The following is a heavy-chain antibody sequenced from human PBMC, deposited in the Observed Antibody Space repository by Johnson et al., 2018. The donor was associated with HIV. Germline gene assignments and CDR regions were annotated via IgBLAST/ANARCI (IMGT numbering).Heavy chain of an antibody. CDR2: ISYDGSNK. CDR3: AREEPRDNDAFDI. CDR1: GFTFSSYG. Sequence: QVQLVESGGGVVQPGRSLRLSCAASGFTFSSYGMHWVRQAAGKGLEWVAVISYDGSNKYYADSVKGRFTISRANAKNSLYLQMNSLRAEDTALYYCAREEPRDNDAFDIWGQGTMVTVSS. J-gene: IGHJ3*02. V-gene: IGHV3-30*19. D-gene: IGHD1-1*01.